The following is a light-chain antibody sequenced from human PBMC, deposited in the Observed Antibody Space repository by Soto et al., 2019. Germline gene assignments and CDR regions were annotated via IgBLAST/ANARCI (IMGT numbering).Light chain of an antibody. CDR1: QGVSTW. Sequence: DIQMTQSPSSVSASVGDRVTITCRASQGVSTWLAWYQQEPGKAPNLLIYTASSLQSGVPSRFSGSGSGTDFTLTISTLQPADFATSYCQQTTTFPLTCGGGTKVEI. CDR3: QQTTTFPLT. V-gene: IGKV1D-12*01. J-gene: IGKJ4*02. CDR2: TAS.